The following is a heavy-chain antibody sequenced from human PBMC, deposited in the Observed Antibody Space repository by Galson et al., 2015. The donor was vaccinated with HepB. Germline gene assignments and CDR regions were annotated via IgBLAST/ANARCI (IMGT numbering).Heavy chain of an antibody. J-gene: IGHJ4*02. Sequence: SLRLSCAASGFTFSDYYMSWIRQAPGKGLEWVSYISSSSSYTNYADSVKGRFTISRDNAKNSLYLQMNSLRAEDTAVYYCARDSVGDSSSWYSGGSAASPPTYFDYWGQGTLVTVSS. CDR3: ARDSVGDSSSWYSGGSAASPPTYFDY. CDR1: GFTFSDYY. D-gene: IGHD6-13*01. CDR2: ISSSSSYT. V-gene: IGHV3-11*06.